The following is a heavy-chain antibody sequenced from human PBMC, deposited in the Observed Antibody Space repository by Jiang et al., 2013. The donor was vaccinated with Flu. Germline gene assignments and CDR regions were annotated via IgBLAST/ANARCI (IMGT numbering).Heavy chain of an antibody. Sequence: TCAVYGGSFSDYYWSWIRQPPGKGLEWIGQINHSGRANYNPSLKSRVTISVDTSKNQLSLKLSSVTAADTAVYYCARHKPNARAFEYWGQGTLVTVSS. CDR3: ARHKPNARAFEY. CDR2: INHSGRA. D-gene: IGHD1-1*01. CDR1: GGSFSDYY. J-gene: IGHJ4*02. V-gene: IGHV4-34*01.